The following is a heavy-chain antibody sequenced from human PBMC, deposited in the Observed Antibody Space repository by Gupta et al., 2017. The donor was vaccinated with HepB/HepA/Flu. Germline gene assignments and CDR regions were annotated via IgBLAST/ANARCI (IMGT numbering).Heavy chain of an antibody. Sequence: EVQLVESGGGLVRPGGSLRLSCAASGFSFSTYSMKWVRQAPGKGLEWVSSISSSSSNIYYGNSVKGRFTISRDNANTSLYLQMESLRVEDTAVYYCARGYSLDSFDIWGQGTMVTVSS. V-gene: IGHV3-21*02. D-gene: IGHD2-15*01. CDR2: ISSSSSNI. J-gene: IGHJ3*02. CDR3: ARGYSLDSFDI. CDR1: GFSFSTYS.